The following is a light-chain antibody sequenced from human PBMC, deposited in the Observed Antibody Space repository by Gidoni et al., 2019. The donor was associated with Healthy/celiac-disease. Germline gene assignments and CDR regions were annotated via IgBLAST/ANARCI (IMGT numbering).Light chain of an antibody. Sequence: EIVLTQSPATLSLSPGERATLSCRASQSVSSYLAWYQQTPGQAPRLLIYDASNRATGIPARFSGSGSGTDFTLTISSLEPEDFAVYYCQQRSNWPGTFXQXTKVXIK. CDR3: QQRSNWPGT. CDR2: DAS. J-gene: IGKJ1*01. CDR1: QSVSSY. V-gene: IGKV3-11*01.